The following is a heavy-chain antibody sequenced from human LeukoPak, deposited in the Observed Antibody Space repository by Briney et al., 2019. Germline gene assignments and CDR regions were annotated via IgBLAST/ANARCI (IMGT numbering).Heavy chain of an antibody. V-gene: IGHV1-69*02. CDR3: ARSRFLEWLLPNDAFDI. CDR2: IIPILGIA. Sequence: VSCKASGGTFSSYTISWVRQAPGQGREWMGRIIPILGIANYAQKFQGRVTITADKSTSTDYMELSSLRSEDTAVYYCARSRFLEWLLPNDAFDIWGQGTMVTVSS. J-gene: IGHJ3*02. CDR1: GGTFSSYT. D-gene: IGHD3-3*01.